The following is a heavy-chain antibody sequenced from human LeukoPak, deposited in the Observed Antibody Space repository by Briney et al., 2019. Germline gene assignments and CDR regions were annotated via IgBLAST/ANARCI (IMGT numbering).Heavy chain of an antibody. CDR3: ARTNYYDSSGYWPGDY. Sequence: GESLKISCKGSGYSFTSYWIGWVRQMPGKGLEWMGIIYPGDSDTRYSPSFQGQVTISADKSISTAYLQWSSLKALDTAMYYCARTNYYDSSGYWPGDYWGQGTLVTVSS. J-gene: IGHJ4*02. CDR2: IYPGDSDT. D-gene: IGHD3-22*01. V-gene: IGHV5-51*01. CDR1: GYSFTSYW.